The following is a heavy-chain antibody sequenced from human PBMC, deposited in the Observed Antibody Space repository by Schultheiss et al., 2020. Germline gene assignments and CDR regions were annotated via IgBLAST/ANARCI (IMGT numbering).Heavy chain of an antibody. CDR2: ISSSSSTI. J-gene: IGHJ4*02. CDR1: GFTFSDYS. V-gene: IGHV3-48*02. D-gene: IGHD6-13*01. CDR3: ARVLKASASDY. Sequence: GGSLRLSCSASGFTFSDYSMNWVRQASGKGLEWVSYISSSSSTIYYADSVKGRFTISRDNAKSSLYLQMNNLRDEDTAAYYCARVLKASASDYWGQGTLVTVSS.